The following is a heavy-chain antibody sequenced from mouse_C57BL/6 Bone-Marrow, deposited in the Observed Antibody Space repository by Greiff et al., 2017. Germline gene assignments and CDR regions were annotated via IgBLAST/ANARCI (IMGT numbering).Heavy chain of an antibody. V-gene: IGHV5-12*01. CDR2: ISNGGGST. J-gene: IGHJ2*01. CDR3: ARQGGTGVFDY. CDR1: GFTFSDYY. D-gene: IGHD4-1*01. Sequence: EVQVVESGGGLVQPGGSLKLSCAASGFTFSDYYMYWVRQTPEKRLEWVAYISNGGGSTYYPDTVKGRFTISRDNAKNTLYLQRSRLKSEDTAMYYCARQGGTGVFDYWGQGTTLTVSS.